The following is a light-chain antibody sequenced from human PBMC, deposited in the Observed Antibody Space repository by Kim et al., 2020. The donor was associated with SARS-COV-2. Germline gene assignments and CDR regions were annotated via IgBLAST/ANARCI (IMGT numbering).Light chain of an antibody. V-gene: IGKV1-NL1*01. CDR2: AAS. Sequence: DIQMTQSPSSLSASVGDRVTITCRASQGIGNSLAWYQQKPGKAPKLLLHAASKLESGVPSRFSGGVSGTYFTLTITSLQPEDFATYYCQQYYTTPRTFGQGTKVDIK. CDR3: QQYYTTPRT. J-gene: IGKJ1*01. CDR1: QGIGNS.